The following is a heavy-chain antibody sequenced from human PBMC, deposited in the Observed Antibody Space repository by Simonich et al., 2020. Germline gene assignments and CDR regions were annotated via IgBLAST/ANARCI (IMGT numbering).Heavy chain of an antibody. Sequence: QVQLVESGGGVVQPGRSLRLSCAASGFTFSSSAMPWVRQAPGKGREWVAVISYDGSKKYYADTVKGRFTISRDNSKNTLYLQMNSLRAEDTAVYYCARDRNWGWFDPWGQGTLVTVSS. CDR2: ISYDGSKK. CDR3: ARDRNWGWFDP. J-gene: IGHJ5*02. CDR1: GFTFSSSA. D-gene: IGHD7-27*01. V-gene: IGHV3-30*07.